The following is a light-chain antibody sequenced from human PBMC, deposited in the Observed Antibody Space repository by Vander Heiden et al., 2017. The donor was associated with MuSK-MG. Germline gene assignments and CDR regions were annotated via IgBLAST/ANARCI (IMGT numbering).Light chain of an antibody. V-gene: IGKV1-5*03. CDR2: EAS. Sequence: DIQLTQSPSTLPASVGDRVTITCRASQSNSSWLGWYQQKPGKAPKLLIYEASSLESGVPSRFSSSGAGKEFTLTNSSLQPDDFASYYFQQDNSYYTFGQGTKLEIK. J-gene: IGKJ2*01. CDR1: QSNSSW. CDR3: QQDNSYYT.